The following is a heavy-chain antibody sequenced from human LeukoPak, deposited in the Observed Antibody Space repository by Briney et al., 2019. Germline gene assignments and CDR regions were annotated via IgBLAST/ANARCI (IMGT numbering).Heavy chain of an antibody. CDR1: GLSLSMYW. V-gene: IGHV3-30-3*01. Sequence: GGSLRLSCTAAGLSLSMYWMSWVRQAPGKGLEWVAVISYDGSNKYYADSVKGRFTISRDNSKNTLYLQMNSLRAEDTAVYYCARESRHSSSWYTPDYWGQGTLVTVSS. CDR3: ARESRHSSSWYTPDY. J-gene: IGHJ4*02. D-gene: IGHD6-13*01. CDR2: ISYDGSNK.